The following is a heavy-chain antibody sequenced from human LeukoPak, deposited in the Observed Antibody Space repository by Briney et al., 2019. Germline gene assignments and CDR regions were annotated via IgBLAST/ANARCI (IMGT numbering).Heavy chain of an antibody. D-gene: IGHD3-22*01. V-gene: IGHV3-48*04. J-gene: IGHJ4*02. CDR2: ISSSSSTI. Sequence: GGSLRLSCAASGFTFSSYSMNWVRRAPGKGLEWVSYISSSSSTIYYADSVKGRFTISRDNAKNSLYLQMNSLRAEDTAVYYCARGDYDSSGYYVDYWGQGTLVTVSS. CDR1: GFTFSSYS. CDR3: ARGDYDSSGYYVDY.